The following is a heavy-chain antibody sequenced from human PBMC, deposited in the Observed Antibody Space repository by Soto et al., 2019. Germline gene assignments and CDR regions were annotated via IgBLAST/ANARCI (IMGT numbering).Heavy chain of an antibody. D-gene: IGHD3-3*01. V-gene: IGHV4-59*12. J-gene: IGHJ4*02. CDR3: ARVRYDFWSGYYPDY. CDR1: GGSINGYC. CDR2: LCYNGYT. Sequence: TSETLSLTCSVSGGSINGYCWNWIRQPPEKGLEWIGLLCYNGYTKFNPSLNSRGTISVDTSKSQFSLHLSSVTAADTALYYCARVRYDFWSGYYPDYWGQGTLVTVSS.